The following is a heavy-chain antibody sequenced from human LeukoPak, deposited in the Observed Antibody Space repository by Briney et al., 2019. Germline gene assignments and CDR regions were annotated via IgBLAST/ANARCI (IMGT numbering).Heavy chain of an antibody. CDR2: IYSGGST. D-gene: IGHD4-17*01. J-gene: IGHJ3*02. CDR1: GFTVSSNY. V-gene: IGHV3-53*01. CDR3: ARVTTVTPRMGASDI. Sequence: GGSLRLSCAASGFTVSSNYMSWVRQAPGKGLEWVSVIYSGGSTYYADSVKGRFTISRDNSKNTLYLQMNSLRAEDTAVYYCARVTTVTPRMGASDIWGQGTMVTVSS.